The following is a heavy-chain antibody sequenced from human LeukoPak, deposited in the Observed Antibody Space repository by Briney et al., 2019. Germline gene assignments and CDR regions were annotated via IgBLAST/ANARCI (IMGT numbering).Heavy chain of an antibody. CDR2: INPNSGGS. CDR3: ARDYELGTAGTAYEYFDN. D-gene: IGHD1-1*01. J-gene: IGHJ4*02. CDR1: GYTFTDYF. V-gene: IGHV1-2*02. Sequence: GASVKVSCKTSGYTFTDYFMQWVRHAAGQGLEWMGWINPNSGGSSYAQKFQGRVTMTRDTSISTAYMELSRLRSDDTAVYYCARDYELGTAGTAYEYFDNGGQGTLVTVSS.